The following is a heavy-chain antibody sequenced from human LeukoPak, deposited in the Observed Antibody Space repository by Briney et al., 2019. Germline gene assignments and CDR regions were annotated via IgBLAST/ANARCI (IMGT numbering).Heavy chain of an antibody. CDR1: GYTFTYYV. CDR2: INAYNGNT. D-gene: IGHD5-24*01. CDR3: AREMAPRFQEYNHDAFDI. Sequence: ASVKVSCKTSGYTFTYYVISWVRQAPGQGLEWMGWINAYNGNTNDAQKFQGRVTITTDESTSTAYMELSSLRSEDTAVYYCAREMAPRFQEYNHDAFDIWGQGTMVTVSS. V-gene: IGHV1-18*01. J-gene: IGHJ3*02.